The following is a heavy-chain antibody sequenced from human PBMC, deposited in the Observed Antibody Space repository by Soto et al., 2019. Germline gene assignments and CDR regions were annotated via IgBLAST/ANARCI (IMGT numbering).Heavy chain of an antibody. CDR2: ISSSSSYI. CDR3: ATIRRVAAPSDAFDI. D-gene: IGHD6-25*01. CDR1: GFTFSSYI. Sequence: GGSLRLSCAASGFTFSSYIMNWVRQAPGKGLEWVSSISSSSSYIYYADSVKGRFTISRDNAKNSLYLQMNSLRAEDTAVYYCATIRRVAAPSDAFDIWGQGTMVTVSS. V-gene: IGHV3-21*04. J-gene: IGHJ3*02.